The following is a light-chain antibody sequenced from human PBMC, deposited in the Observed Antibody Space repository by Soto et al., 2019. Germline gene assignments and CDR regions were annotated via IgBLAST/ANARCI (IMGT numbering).Light chain of an antibody. CDR1: QTISSW. J-gene: IGKJ1*01. CDR3: QQYNSYPWT. V-gene: IGKV1-5*03. CDR2: KAS. Sequence: DVQMTQSPSTLSASVGARVTITCRASQTISSWLAWYQQKPGKAPNLLIYKASSLESGFPSRFSGSGSGTEFTLTISSLQPDDFATYHCQQYNSYPWTFGQGTKVDIK.